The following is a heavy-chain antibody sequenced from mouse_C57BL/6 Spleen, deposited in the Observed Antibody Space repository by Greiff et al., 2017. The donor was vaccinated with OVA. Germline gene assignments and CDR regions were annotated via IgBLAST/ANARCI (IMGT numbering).Heavy chain of an antibody. CDR3: ARYGYYDYYDY. D-gene: IGHD2-3*01. CDR2: ISSGSSTI. CDR1: GFTFSDYG. V-gene: IGHV5-17*01. Sequence: EVQRVVSGGGLVKPGGSLKLSCAASGFTFSDYGMHWVRQAPEKGLEWVAYISSGSSTINYADTVKGRFTIARANAKNTLFLQMTSLRSEDAAMYYCARYGYYDYYDYWGQGTTLTVSS. J-gene: IGHJ2*01.